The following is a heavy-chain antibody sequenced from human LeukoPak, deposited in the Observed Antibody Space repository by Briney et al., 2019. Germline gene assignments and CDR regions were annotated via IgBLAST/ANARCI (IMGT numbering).Heavy chain of an antibody. CDR2: INHSGST. CDR3: ARVMLFFVPPSIFDP. J-gene: IGHJ5*02. V-gene: IGHV4-34*01. CDR1: GGFTSDWI. Sequence: SEPLFSTSAAGGGFTSDWICCLRRQPPGKGLEWIGEINHSGSTNYNPSLKSRVTISVDTSKSQFSLKLSSVTAADTAVYYCARVMLFFVPPSIFDPWGQGTLGTVSS. D-gene: IGHD2-21*01.